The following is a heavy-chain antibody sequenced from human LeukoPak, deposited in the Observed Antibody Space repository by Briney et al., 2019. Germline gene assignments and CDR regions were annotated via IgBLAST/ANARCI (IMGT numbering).Heavy chain of an antibody. CDR1: VFTFTRSA. V-gene: IGHV1-58*01. Sequence: SVRLSCKPSVFTFTRSAVQWVRQARGQRLEWIGWIVFDRGNINEAQKFQQRDTITGYMSTNTAYMEPCSLKSEDTAVYYCAGRWVCSGGSCYYYFDYWGQGRLVTVSS. J-gene: IGHJ4*02. CDR2: IVFDRGNI. CDR3: AGRWVCSGGSCYYYFDY. D-gene: IGHD2-15*01.